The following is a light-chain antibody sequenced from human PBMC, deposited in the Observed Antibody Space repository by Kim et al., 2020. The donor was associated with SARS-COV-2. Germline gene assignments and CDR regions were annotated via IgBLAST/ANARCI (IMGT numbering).Light chain of an antibody. V-gene: IGLV3-19*01. Sequence: SSELTQDPAVSVALGQTVRITCQGDSLRSYYASWYQQKPGQAPVLVIYGKNNRPSGIPDRFSGSSSGNTASLTITGAQAEDEADYYCNSRDSSGNREAVF. CDR2: GKN. CDR3: NSRDSSGNREAV. J-gene: IGLJ2*01. CDR1: SLRSYY.